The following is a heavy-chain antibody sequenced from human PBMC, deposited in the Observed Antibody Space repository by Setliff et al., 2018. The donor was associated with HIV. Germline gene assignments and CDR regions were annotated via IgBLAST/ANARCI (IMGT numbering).Heavy chain of an antibody. J-gene: IGHJ4*02. Sequence: SETLSLTCAVYGGSFSGYYWSWIRQPPGKGLEWIGEINHSGSTNYNPSLKSRVTISVDTSKDQFSLELSSVTAADTAVYYCARGRLYYDTSGYYFYYFDYWGQGILVTVSS. V-gene: IGHV4-34*01. D-gene: IGHD3-22*01. CDR1: GGSFSGYY. CDR2: INHSGST. CDR3: ARGRLYYDTSGYYFYYFDY.